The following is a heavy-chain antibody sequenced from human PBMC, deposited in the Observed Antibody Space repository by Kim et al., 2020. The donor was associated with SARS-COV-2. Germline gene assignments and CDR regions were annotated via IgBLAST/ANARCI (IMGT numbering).Heavy chain of an antibody. V-gene: IGHV3-64D*06. Sequence: YYADSVKGRFTISRDNSKNTLYLQMSSLRAEDTAVYYCVMAYTSSSPFDYWGQGTLVTVSS. D-gene: IGHD6-6*01. CDR3: VMAYTSSSPFDY. J-gene: IGHJ4*02.